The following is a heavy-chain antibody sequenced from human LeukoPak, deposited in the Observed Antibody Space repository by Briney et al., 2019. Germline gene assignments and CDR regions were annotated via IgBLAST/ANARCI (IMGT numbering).Heavy chain of an antibody. V-gene: IGHV3-30-3*01. CDR3: ARTNYXXXXGYYSPEFDY. Sequence: GGSLRLSCAASGFTFSSYAMHWVRQAPGKGLEWVAVISYDGSNKYYADSVKGRFTISRDNSKNTLYLQMNSLRAEDTAVYYCARTNYXXXXGYYSPEFDYWGQGTLV. CDR1: GFTFSSYA. D-gene: IGHD3-22*01. CDR2: ISYDGSNK. J-gene: IGHJ4*02.